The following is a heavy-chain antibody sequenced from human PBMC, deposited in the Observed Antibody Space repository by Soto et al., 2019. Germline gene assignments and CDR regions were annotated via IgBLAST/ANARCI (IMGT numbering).Heavy chain of an antibody. CDR3: TTDLYYDSSGPSVDV. J-gene: IGHJ6*02. V-gene: IGHV3-15*01. CDR2: IKSKTDGGTT. CDR1: VFTFSNAW. D-gene: IGHD3-22*01. Sequence: GWSLRLSCSASVFTFSNAWMSWCRQAPGKGLEWVGRIKSKTDGGTTDYAAPVKGRFTISRDGSKNTLYLQMNSLKTEDTAVYYCTTDLYYDSSGPSVDVWGQGTTVTVSS.